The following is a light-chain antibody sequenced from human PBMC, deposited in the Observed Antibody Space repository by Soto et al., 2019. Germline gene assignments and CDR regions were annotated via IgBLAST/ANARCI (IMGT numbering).Light chain of an antibody. J-gene: IGKJ3*01. Sequence: DIQMTQSPSSLSASVGDRVTITCRSSQSISSYLNWYQQKPGNAPKLLIYAASSLQSGVPSRFSGSGSGTDVTLTISSLQPEDFATYYCQQSYSTVFTFGPGTKVDIE. CDR1: QSISSY. CDR2: AAS. V-gene: IGKV1-39*01. CDR3: QQSYSTVFT.